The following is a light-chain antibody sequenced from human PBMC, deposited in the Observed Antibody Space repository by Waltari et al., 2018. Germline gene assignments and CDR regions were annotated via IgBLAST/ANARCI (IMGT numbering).Light chain of an antibody. CDR3: QQHSNWPSLT. J-gene: IGKJ4*01. Sequence: EILFTQSPATLSFSPGESATLPCRASQSVSSYLAWYQQKPGQAPRRLIYDASNKATGIPARFSGSGSETDFTLTISSLEPEDFAVYYCQQHSNWPSLTFGGGTKVEIK. CDR2: DAS. V-gene: IGKV3-11*01. CDR1: QSVSSY.